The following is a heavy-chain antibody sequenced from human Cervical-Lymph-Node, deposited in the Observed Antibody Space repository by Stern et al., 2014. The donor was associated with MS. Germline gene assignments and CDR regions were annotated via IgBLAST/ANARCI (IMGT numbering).Heavy chain of an antibody. CDR3: AKRGGVGAHHFDS. Sequence: EVQLVESGGGLVKPGGSLRLSCVASGFTFSSYSMSWVRQAPGKGLEWVSSISSSSSYIYYVDSVKDRFIISRDNAKNSLYLQMNSRRADDTAVYFCAKRGGVGAHHFDSWGQGTLVTVSP. CDR1: GFTFSSYS. J-gene: IGHJ4*02. V-gene: IGHV3-21*01. D-gene: IGHD1-26*01. CDR2: ISSSSSYI.